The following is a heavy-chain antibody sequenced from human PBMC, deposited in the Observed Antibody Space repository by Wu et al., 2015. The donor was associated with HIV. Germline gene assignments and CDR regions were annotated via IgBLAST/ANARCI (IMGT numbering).Heavy chain of an antibody. Sequence: QVQLVQSGAEVKKPGSSVKVSCKASGGTFSRNAINWVRQAPGQGLEWMGGIIPIFRTANYAQKFQGRVTISSDASTNTVSMELSSLTSEDTAVYYCVTNLIVNPGYNWFDPWAREPWSPSPQ. CDR3: VTNLIVNPGYNWFDP. CDR1: GGTFSRNA. D-gene: IGHD2-21*01. V-gene: IGHV1-69*05. CDR2: IIPIFRTA. J-gene: IGHJ5*02.